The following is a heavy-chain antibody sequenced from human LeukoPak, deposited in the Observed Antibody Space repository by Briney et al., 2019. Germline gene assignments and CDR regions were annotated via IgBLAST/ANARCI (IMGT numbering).Heavy chain of an antibody. Sequence: RGSLRLSCAASGFTFGSSAMSWARQAPGKGPEQVSTFSRSGPDTYYADSVKGRFTIFRDNSKNTLYLQMNSLRAEDTAVYYCAKGSLGSWYYFDYWGQGTLVTVSS. CDR3: AKGSLGSWYYFDY. CDR1: GFTFGSSA. D-gene: IGHD6-13*01. CDR2: FSRSGPDT. J-gene: IGHJ4*02. V-gene: IGHV3-23*01.